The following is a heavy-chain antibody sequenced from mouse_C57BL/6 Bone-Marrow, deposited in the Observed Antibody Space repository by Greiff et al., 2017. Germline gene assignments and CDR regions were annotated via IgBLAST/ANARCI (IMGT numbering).Heavy chain of an antibody. CDR3: ARNGVVEGDY. CDR1: GFSLSTFGMG. CDR2: IWWDDDK. Sequence: QVTLKESGPGILQPSQTLRLTCSFSGFSLSTFGMGVGWIRQPSGKGLEWLAPIWWDDDKYYNSALKSRLTISKDPSKNQVFLKIANVDTADTATYYCARNGVVEGDYWGQGTTLTVSS. J-gene: IGHJ2*01. D-gene: IGHD1-1*01. V-gene: IGHV8-8*01.